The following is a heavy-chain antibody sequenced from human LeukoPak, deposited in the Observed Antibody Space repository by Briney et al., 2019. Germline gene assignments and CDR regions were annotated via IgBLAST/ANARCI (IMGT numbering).Heavy chain of an antibody. CDR3: ARVGVDYSGNVLKYFFDY. CDR1: GGSTSSYQ. CDR2: IYDSGSA. V-gene: IGHV4-59*01. D-gene: IGHD4-23*01. J-gene: IGHJ4*02. Sequence: SETLSLTCTVSGGSTSSYQWSWIRQPPGKGLEWIGNIYDSGSANYNPSLKSRVVISVDTSKNQFSLNLTPVTAADTAVYYCARVGVDYSGNVLKYFFDYWGQGTLVTVSS.